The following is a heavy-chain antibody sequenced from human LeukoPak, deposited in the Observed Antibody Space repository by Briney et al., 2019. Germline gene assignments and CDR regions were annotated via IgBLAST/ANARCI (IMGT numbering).Heavy chain of an antibody. V-gene: IGHV3-7*03. J-gene: IGHJ4*02. CDR3: ARVVECSGGSCYSGYFDS. CDR2: IKQDGSEK. CDR1: GFTFSNYW. D-gene: IGHD2-15*01. Sequence: GGSLRLSCAASGFTFSNYWMSWVRQAPGKGLEWVANIKQDGSEKYYVDSVKGRFTISRDNSKNTLYLQMNSLRAEDTAVYYCARVVECSGGSCYSGYFDSWGQGTLVTVSS.